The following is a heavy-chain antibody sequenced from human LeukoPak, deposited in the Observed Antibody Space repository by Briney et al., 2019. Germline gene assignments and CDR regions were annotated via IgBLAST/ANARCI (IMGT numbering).Heavy chain of an antibody. CDR1: GFTFSSYA. CDR2: ISGNGYSI. D-gene: IGHD6-13*01. J-gene: IGHJ4*02. Sequence: PGGSLRLSCAASGFTFSSYAMTWVRQAPGKGLQWLSDISGNGYSIYYADSLKGRFTISRDNSKDTLYLQMNSLRAEDTAVYYCATNSSIWYIDQWGQGTLVTVSS. CDR3: ATNSSIWYIDQ. V-gene: IGHV3-23*01.